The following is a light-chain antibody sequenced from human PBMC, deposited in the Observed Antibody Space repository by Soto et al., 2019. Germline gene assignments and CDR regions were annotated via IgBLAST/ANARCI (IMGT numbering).Light chain of an antibody. CDR3: QQRSNWPPWT. J-gene: IGKJ1*01. CDR1: QTISKN. Sequence: ERMMTQSPATLSLSPGETATLSCRASQTISKNLAWYQQKPGQAPRLLIYDASTRATDIPDRFSGSGSGTEFTLTISSLEPEDFAVYYCQQRSNWPPWTFGQGTKV. V-gene: IGKV3-11*01. CDR2: DAS.